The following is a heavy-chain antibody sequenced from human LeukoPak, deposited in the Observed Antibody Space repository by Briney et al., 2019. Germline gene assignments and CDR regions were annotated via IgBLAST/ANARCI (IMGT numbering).Heavy chain of an antibody. D-gene: IGHD3-9*01. CDR2: ISWDGGST. J-gene: IGHJ4*02. V-gene: IGHV3-43*01. CDR1: GFTFDDYT. CDR3: ARGPSGYYFFDY. Sequence: PGGSLRLSCAASGFTFDDYTMHWVRQAPGKGLEWVSLISWDGGSTYYADSVKGRFTISRDNAKNSLYLQMNSLRAEDTAVYYCARGPSGYYFFDYWGQGALVTVSS.